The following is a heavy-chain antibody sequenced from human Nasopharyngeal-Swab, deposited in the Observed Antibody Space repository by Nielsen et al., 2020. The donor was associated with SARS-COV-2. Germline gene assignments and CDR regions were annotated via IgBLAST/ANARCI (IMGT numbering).Heavy chain of an antibody. CDR2: INQSGST. D-gene: IGHD2-8*01. Sequence: LSCVVYGGSFSSYYWGWIRQPPGKGLEWIAEINQSGSTNYNPSLRSRVTISVDTSKNQFSLRLTSVTAADTAVYYCARGLSGIVPSPFLGLGPYYSYYYMDVWGKGTTVTVSS. V-gene: IGHV4-34*01. CDR3: ARGLSGIVPSPFLGLGPYYSYYYMDV. CDR1: GGSFSSYY. J-gene: IGHJ6*03.